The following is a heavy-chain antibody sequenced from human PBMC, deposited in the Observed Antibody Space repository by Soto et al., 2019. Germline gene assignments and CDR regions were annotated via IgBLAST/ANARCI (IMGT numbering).Heavy chain of an antibody. D-gene: IGHD2-15*01. CDR2: ISAYNGNT. CDR1: GYTFTSYG. V-gene: IGHV1-18*01. Sequence: QVQLVQSGAEVKKPGASVKVSCKASGYTFTSYGISWVRQAPGQGLEWMGWISAYNGNTNYAQKLQGRVTMTTDTSTSTAYRELRSLRSDDTAAYYCARDGRPYCSGGSCYPFDYWGQGTLVIVSS. J-gene: IGHJ4*02. CDR3: ARDGRPYCSGGSCYPFDY.